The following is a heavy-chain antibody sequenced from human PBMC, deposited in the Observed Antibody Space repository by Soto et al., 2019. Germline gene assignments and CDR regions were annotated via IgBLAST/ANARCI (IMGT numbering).Heavy chain of an antibody. CDR3: ARAPGRMMNALRYYYGLDV. V-gene: IGHV4-31*02. CDR1: GGSISSGGYY. J-gene: IGHJ6*02. CDR2: IYHRGGT. D-gene: IGHD2-8*01. Sequence: QVQLQESGPGLVKPSETLSFTCNVSGGSISSGGYYWSWIRQLPGQGLEWIGYIYHRGGTYYNPALKRRIPISVDTSKNQFSLKMTSVTAADTAVYFCARAPGRMMNALRYYYGLDVWGHGTTVTVSS.